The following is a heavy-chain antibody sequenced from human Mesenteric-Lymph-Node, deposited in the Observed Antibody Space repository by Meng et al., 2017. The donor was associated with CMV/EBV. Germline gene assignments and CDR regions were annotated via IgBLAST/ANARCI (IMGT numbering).Heavy chain of an antibody. CDR1: GGSVSSGSYY. J-gene: IGHJ4*02. CDR3: ARARGHEVYAIDY. CDR2: IYYSGST. D-gene: IGHD2-8*01. V-gene: IGHV4-61*01. Sequence: SETLSLTCTVSGGSVSSGSYYWSWIRQPPGKGLEWIGYIYYSGSTNYNPSLKSRVIMSVDTSNNQFSLKLTSVTAADTAVYYCARARGHEVYAIDYWGQGTLVTVSS.